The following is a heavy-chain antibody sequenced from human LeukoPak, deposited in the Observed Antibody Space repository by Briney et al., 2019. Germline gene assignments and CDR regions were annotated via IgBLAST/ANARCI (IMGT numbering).Heavy chain of an antibody. CDR2: ISIDGANQ. V-gene: IGHV3-30*04. CDR1: GFRFSAYA. Sequence: PGGSLRLSCTASGFRFSAYAMQWVRQAPGKGLEWAAVISIDGANQYYADSVRGRFSSSRDNSKNTLYLEMSSLRGEDTGIFYCAREEYKYGLGALDVWGQGTTVTVSS. D-gene: IGHD5-18*01. CDR3: AREEYKYGLGALDV. J-gene: IGHJ6*02.